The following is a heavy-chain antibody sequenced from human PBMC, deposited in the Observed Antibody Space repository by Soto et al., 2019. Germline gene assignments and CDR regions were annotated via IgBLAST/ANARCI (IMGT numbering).Heavy chain of an antibody. Sequence: PSETLSLTCTVSGGSISSYYWSWIRQPPGKGLEWIGYIYYSGSTNYNPSLKSRVTISVDTSKNQFSLKLSSVTAADTAVYYCARGGNYYGSGSYDYWGQGTLVTSPQ. J-gene: IGHJ4*02. CDR1: GGSISSYY. CDR3: ARGGNYYGSGSYDY. D-gene: IGHD3-10*01. V-gene: IGHV4-59*01. CDR2: IYYSGST.